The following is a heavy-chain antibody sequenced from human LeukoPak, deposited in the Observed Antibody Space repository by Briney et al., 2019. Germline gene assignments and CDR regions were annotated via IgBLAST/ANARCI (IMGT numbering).Heavy chain of an antibody. CDR2: IRSKAYGGTT. J-gene: IGHJ3*02. D-gene: IGHD3-3*01. Sequence: GGSLRLSCAVSGFTFGSYSMNWVRQAPGKGLEWVGFIRSKAYGGTTEYAASVKGRFTISRDDSKSIAYLQMNSLKTEDTAVYYCTRDGSNYDFWSGYSPRAFDIWGQGTMVTVSS. V-gene: IGHV3-49*04. CDR3: TRDGSNYDFWSGYSPRAFDI. CDR1: GFTFGSYS.